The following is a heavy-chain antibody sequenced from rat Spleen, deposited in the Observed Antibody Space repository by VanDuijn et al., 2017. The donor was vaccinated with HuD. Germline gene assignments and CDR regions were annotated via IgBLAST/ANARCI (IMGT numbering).Heavy chain of an antibody. CDR3: ARRKDGGWYFDF. CDR2: ISTGGGNT. CDR1: GFTFTNYY. Sequence: EVQLVESGGGLVQPGRSMKLSCAASGFTFTNYYMAWVRQAPTKGLEWVASISTGGGNTYYRDSVKGRFTISRDTAKTTLYLQMNSLRSEDTATYYCARRKDGGWYFDFWGPGTMVTVSS. V-gene: IGHV5-25*01. D-gene: IGHD1-12*02. J-gene: IGHJ1*01.